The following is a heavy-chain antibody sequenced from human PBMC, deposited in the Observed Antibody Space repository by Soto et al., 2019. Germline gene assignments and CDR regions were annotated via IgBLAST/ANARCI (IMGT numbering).Heavy chain of an antibody. CDR2: INHSGST. Sequence: PSETLSLTCAVYGGSFSGYYWSWIRQPPGKWLEWIGEINHSGSTNYNPSLKSRVTISVDTSKNQFSLKLSSVTAADTAVYYCARDKVGATPFDYWGQGXLVTVYS. D-gene: IGHD1-26*01. J-gene: IGHJ4*02. CDR3: ARDKVGATPFDY. V-gene: IGHV4-34*01. CDR1: GGSFSGYY.